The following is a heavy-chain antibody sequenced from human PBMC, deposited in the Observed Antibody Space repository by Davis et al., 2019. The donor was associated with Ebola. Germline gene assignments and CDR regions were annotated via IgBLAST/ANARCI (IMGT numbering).Heavy chain of an antibody. J-gene: IGHJ4*02. D-gene: IGHD4-17*01. CDR3: ARDAADDYGVNFDY. CDR1: GASVSRGGSY. Sequence: PSETLSLTCTVSGASVSRGGSYWDWIRQPPGKGLEWIGHISFSGATKYNPSLRSRATISVDTSKNQFYLKLNSVTAADTAVYYCARDAADDYGVNFDYWGQGNLVTVSS. CDR2: ISFSGAT. V-gene: IGHV4-61*08.